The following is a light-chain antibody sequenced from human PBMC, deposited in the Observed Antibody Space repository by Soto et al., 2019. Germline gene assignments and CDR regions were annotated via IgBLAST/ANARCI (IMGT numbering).Light chain of an antibody. V-gene: IGKV3-11*01. CDR3: QQRSNWPPIT. CDR1: QSLNARY. J-gene: IGKJ5*01. Sequence: EIVLTQSPGTLSLSPGERATLSCRASQSLNARYLAWYQVKPGQAPRLLFYGASSRATGIPARFSGSGFGTDFTLTISSLEPEDAAVYYCQQRSNWPPITFGQGTRLEIK. CDR2: GAS.